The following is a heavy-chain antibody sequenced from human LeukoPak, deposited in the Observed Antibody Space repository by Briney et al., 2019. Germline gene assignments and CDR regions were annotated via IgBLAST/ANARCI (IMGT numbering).Heavy chain of an antibody. CDR1: GFTFSTYA. CDR2: ISSSGSTI. Sequence: PGGSLRLSCAASGFTFSTYAMNWVRQAPGKGLEWVSYISSSGSTIYYADSVKGRFTISRDNAKNSLYLQMNSLRAEDTAVYYCAREETGTPFDYWGQGTLVTVSS. V-gene: IGHV3-48*03. D-gene: IGHD1-14*01. CDR3: AREETGTPFDY. J-gene: IGHJ4*02.